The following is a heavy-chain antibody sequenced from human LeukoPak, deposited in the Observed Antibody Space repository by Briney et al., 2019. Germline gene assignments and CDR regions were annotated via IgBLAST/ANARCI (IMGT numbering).Heavy chain of an antibody. Sequence: ASVKVSCKASGYTFTSYYMHWVRQAPGQGLEWMGWINTNTGNPTYAQGFTGRFVFSLDTSVSTAYPQISSLKAEDTAVYYCARPMVRGDFYYYYGMDVWGQGTTVTVSS. CDR1: GYTFTSYY. V-gene: IGHV7-4-1*02. J-gene: IGHJ6*02. D-gene: IGHD3-10*01. CDR3: ARPMVRGDFYYYYGMDV. CDR2: INTNTGNP.